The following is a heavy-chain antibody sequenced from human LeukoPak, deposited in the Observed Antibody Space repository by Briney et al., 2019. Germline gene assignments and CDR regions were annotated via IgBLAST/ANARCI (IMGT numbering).Heavy chain of an antibody. CDR3: AREGDFWTGFSPNWLDP. Sequence: PGESLRLSCVDSGLTFEAYWMAWVRQAPGKGPEWVANIRQDGSEKNYVDSVRGRFTISRDNAKNSLYLQMNSLRAEDTAVYYCAREGDFWTGFSPNWLDPWGQGTLVTVSS. V-gene: IGHV3-7*01. CDR2: IRQDGSEK. J-gene: IGHJ5*02. CDR1: GLTFEAYW. D-gene: IGHD3/OR15-3a*01.